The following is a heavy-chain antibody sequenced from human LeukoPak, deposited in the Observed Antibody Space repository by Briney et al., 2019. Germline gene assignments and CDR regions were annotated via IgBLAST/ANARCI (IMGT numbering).Heavy chain of an antibody. V-gene: IGHV4-59*01. Sequence: SSETLSLTCTVSGGSISSYYWSWIRQPPGWGLEWIGYIYYSGSTDYNPSLKSRVTISVDTSKNQLSLELSSVTAADTAVYYCASSYYYYMDVWGKGTTVTVSS. CDR3: ASSYYYYMDV. J-gene: IGHJ6*03. CDR1: GGSISSYY. CDR2: IYYSGST.